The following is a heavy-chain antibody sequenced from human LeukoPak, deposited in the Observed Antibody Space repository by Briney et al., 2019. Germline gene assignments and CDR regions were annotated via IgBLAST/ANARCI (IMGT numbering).Heavy chain of an antibody. D-gene: IGHD6-19*01. CDR3: ARDSLRTAIAMAGGNWFDP. V-gene: IGHV1-46*01. CDR2: INPSGGST. J-gene: IGHJ5*02. Sequence: ASVKVSCKASGYTFISYGVSWVRQAPGQGLEWMGIINPSGGSTTYAEKFQGRVTMTRDTSTSTVYMELSSLRSEDTAVYYCARDSLRTAIAMAGGNWFDPWGQGTLVTVSS. CDR1: GYTFISYG.